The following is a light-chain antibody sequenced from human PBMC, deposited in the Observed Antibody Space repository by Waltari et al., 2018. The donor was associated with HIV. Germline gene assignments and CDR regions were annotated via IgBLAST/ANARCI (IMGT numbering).Light chain of an antibody. CDR1: STHVGSYSL. J-gene: IGLJ3*02. CDR2: DDS. Sequence: QSALTQPASVSGSLGQSITISCTGASTHVGSYSLVSWYQNRPGQAPTLIIYDDSKRPLGISSRFSGSKSGNTASLTISGLQSVDEADYYCCSYGGDDTLVFGGGTKVTAL. CDR3: CSYGGDDTLV. V-gene: IGLV2-23*01.